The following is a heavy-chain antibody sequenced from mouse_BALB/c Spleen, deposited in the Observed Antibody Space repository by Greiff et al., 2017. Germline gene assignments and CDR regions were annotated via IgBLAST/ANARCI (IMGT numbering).Heavy chain of an antibody. CDR3: ARGGVITTAPYAMDY. J-gene: IGHJ4*01. CDR2: ILPGSGST. D-gene: IGHD1-1*01. V-gene: IGHV1-9*01. CDR1: GYTFSSYW. Sequence: VQLQQSGAELARPGASVKISCKATGYTFSSYWIEWVKQRPGHGLEWIGEILPGSGSTNYNEKFKGKATFTADTSSNTAYMQLSSLTSEDSAVYYCARGGVITTAPYAMDYWGQGTSVTVSS.